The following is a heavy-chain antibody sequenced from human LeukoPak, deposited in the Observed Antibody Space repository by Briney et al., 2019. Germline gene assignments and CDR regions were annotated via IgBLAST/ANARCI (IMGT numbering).Heavy chain of an antibody. J-gene: IGHJ4*02. D-gene: IGHD3-10*01. CDR3: ARAMVRGVTPDY. CDR2: IWYDGSNK. V-gene: IGHV3-33*01. CDR1: GFTFSSYG. Sequence: PGRSLRLSCAASGFTFSSYGMHWVRKAPGKGLEWVAVIWYDGSNKYYADSVKGRFTISRDNSKNTLYLQMNSLRAEDTAVYYCARAMVRGVTPDYWGQGTLVTVSS.